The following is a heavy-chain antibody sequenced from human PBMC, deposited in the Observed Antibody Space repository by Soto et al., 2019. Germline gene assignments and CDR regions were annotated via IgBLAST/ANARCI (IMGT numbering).Heavy chain of an antibody. CDR3: ARARCGGDCYQYNWFDP. CDR1: GGTFSSYA. V-gene: IGHV1-69*12. J-gene: IGHJ5*02. CDR2: IIPIFGTA. Sequence: QVQLVQSGAEVKKPGSSVKVSCKASGGTFSSYAISWVRQAPGQGLECMGGIIPIFGTANYAQKFQGRVTITADESTSTAYMELSSLRSEDTAVYYCARARCGGDCYQYNWFDPWGQGTLVTVSS. D-gene: IGHD2-21*02.